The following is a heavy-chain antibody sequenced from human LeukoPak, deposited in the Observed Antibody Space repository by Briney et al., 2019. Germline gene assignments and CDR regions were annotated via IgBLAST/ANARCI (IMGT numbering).Heavy chain of an antibody. CDR2: IYYSGST. J-gene: IGHJ5*02. CDR1: GGSISSSSYY. V-gene: IGHV4-39*01. Sequence: PSETLSLTCTVSGGSISSSSYYWGWLRPPPGKGLEWVGSIYYSGSTYYNPSLKSRLTISVATSKNQFPLKLSSVTAADTAVFYCARHWSKGFSPHRGNWFDPWGVGALVTVSS. CDR3: ARHWSKGFSPHRGNWFDP. D-gene: IGHD2-15*01.